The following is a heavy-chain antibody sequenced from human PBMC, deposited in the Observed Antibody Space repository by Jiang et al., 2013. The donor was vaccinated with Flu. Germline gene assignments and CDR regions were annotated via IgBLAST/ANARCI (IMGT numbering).Heavy chain of an antibody. CDR1: GGSFSYHA. CDR2: IIPIFGSA. V-gene: IGHV1-69*06. CDR3: ASSNSNYYDTTGQYGAY. D-gene: IGHD3-22*01. Sequence: VQLVESGAEVKKPGSSVKVSCKASGGSFSYHAISWVRQAPGQGLEWMGGIIPIFGSANYAQKFQGRVTIIADKSTSTAYMELSSLRSEDTAVYYCASSNSNYYDTTGQYGAYWGQGTLVTVSS. J-gene: IGHJ4*02.